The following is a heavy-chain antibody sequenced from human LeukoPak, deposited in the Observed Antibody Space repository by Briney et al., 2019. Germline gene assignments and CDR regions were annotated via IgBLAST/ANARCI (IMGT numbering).Heavy chain of an antibody. J-gene: IGHJ1*01. CDR1: GFTFSSYI. CDR3: ARSRAVAGTTPEYFQH. D-gene: IGHD6-19*01. Sequence: GGSLRLSCAASGFTFSSYIMHWVRQAPGKGLEWVSSISSSSSYILYADSVKGRFTISRDNAKNSLYLQMNSLRAEDTAVYYCARSRAVAGTTPEYFQHWGQGTLVTVSS. V-gene: IGHV3-21*01. CDR2: ISSSSSYI.